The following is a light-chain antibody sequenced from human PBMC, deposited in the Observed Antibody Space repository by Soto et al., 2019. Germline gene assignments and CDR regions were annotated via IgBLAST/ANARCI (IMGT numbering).Light chain of an antibody. Sequence: QLVLTQPPSASGTPGQRVTFSCSGSSSNIGSNTVNWYQQLPGTAPKLLIYSNNQRPSGVPDRFSGSKSGTSASLAISGLQSDDEADYYCAAWDDSLSGVLFGGGTQLTVL. CDR1: SSNIGSNT. V-gene: IGLV1-44*01. CDR2: SNN. J-gene: IGLJ2*01. CDR3: AAWDDSLSGVL.